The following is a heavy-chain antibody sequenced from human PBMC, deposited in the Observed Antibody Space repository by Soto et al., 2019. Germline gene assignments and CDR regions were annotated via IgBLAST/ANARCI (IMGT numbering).Heavy chain of an antibody. V-gene: IGHV1-8*01. Sequence: SVKISCKASVYTLTNYDIHWVRQASGQGLEWLGWMNRYTGNTVSSQKLQGRVTMTRNTSNGTAYMELSSLRSEDTAIYYCARGRFEDIVASINGKYFEPWGQGTLVTVSS. CDR1: VYTLTNYD. D-gene: IGHD5-12*01. J-gene: IGHJ1*01. CDR2: MNRYTGNT. CDR3: ARGRFEDIVASINGKYFEP.